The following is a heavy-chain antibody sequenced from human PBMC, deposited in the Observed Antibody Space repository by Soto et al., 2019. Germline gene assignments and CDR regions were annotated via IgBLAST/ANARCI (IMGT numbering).Heavy chain of an antibody. D-gene: IGHD3-9*01. J-gene: IGHJ6*02. Sequence: ASVKVSCKASGYTFTSYDINWVRQATGQGLEWMGWMNPNSGNTGYAQKFQGRVTMTRNTSISTAYMELSSLRSEDTAVYYCARGGRHILTGYYYYYYGMDVWGQGTTVTVSS. CDR3: ARGGRHILTGYYYYYYGMDV. CDR2: MNPNSGNT. V-gene: IGHV1-8*01. CDR1: GYTFTSYD.